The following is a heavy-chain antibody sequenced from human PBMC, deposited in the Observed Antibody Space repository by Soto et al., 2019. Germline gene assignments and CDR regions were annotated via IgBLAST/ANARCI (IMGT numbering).Heavy chain of an antibody. D-gene: IGHD6-13*01. J-gene: IGHJ4*02. Sequence: QVQLVQSGAEVKKPGASVKVSCRASGYTFTSDSISWVRQAPGQGLEWMGWISAYNRNTNYAQRLQGRVTMTTDTSTSTAYMELRSLRSNDTAVYYCARVIAAAADFDYWGQGTLVTVSS. CDR2: ISAYNRNT. CDR3: ARVIAAAADFDY. V-gene: IGHV1-18*01. CDR1: GYTFTSDS.